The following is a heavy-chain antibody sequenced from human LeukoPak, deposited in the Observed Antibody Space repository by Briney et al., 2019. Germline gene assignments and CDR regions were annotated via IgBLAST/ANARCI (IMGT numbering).Heavy chain of an antibody. CDR3: ARERVLTVTKYYFDY. V-gene: IGHV1-69*13. CDR1: GGIFSSYA. CDR2: IIPIFGTA. Sequence: GASVNVSCKASGGIFSSYAISWVRQAPGQGLEWMGGIIPIFGTANYAQKFQGRVTITADESTSTAYMELSSLRSEDTAVYYCARERVLTVTKYYFDYWGQGTLVTVSS. D-gene: IGHD4-17*01. J-gene: IGHJ4*02.